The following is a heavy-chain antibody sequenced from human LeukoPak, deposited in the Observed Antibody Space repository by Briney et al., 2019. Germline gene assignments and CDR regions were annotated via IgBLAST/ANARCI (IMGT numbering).Heavy chain of an antibody. CDR3: ARDVGATTSYLDY. D-gene: IGHD1-26*01. CDR1: GGSISSSH. CDR2: IYYTGST. J-gene: IGHJ4*02. Sequence: SETLSLTCSVSGGSISSSHWNWIRQPPGKGLEWIGYIYYTGSTNYNPSLKSRVTISLDTSKNQFSLRLSSVTAADTAVYYCARDVGATTSYLDYWGQGTLVTFSS. V-gene: IGHV4-59*01.